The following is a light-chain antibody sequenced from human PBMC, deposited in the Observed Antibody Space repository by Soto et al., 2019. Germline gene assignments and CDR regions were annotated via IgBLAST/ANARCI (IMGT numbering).Light chain of an antibody. V-gene: IGKV3-11*01. CDR3: QQRSNWPPVT. J-gene: IGKJ5*01. CDR1: QSVSSY. CDR2: DAS. Sequence: EVVITQSPATVSVSPGERSTLSCKASQSVSSYLAWYQQKPGQAPRLLIYDASNRATGIPARFSGSGSGTDFTLTISSLEPEDFAVYYCQQRSNWPPVTVGPGTRLDIK.